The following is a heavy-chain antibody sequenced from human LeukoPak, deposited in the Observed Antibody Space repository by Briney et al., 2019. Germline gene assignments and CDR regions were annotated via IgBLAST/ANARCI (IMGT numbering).Heavy chain of an antibody. J-gene: IGHJ4*02. V-gene: IGHV3-48*01. CDR2: ISTSGNTI. CDR3: ASDYYGDHRRFDY. D-gene: IGHD4-17*01. Sequence: GGSLRLSCAASGFTFSGYDMNWVRQAPGKGLEWISYISTSGNTIYYADSVKGRFTISRDNSKNTLYLQMNSLRAEDTAVYYCASDYYGDHRRFDYWGQGTLVTVSS. CDR1: GFTFSGYD.